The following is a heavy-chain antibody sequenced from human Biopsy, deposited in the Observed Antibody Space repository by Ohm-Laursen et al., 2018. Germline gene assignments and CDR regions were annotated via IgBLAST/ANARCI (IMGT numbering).Heavy chain of an antibody. CDR3: ARDRGYYSDRTVPGYFDL. Sequence: SDTLSLTCTVSGDSISSYYWSWIRQPPGKGLRWIGYVYYTGSTDYNPSLQSRVTISVDTSKNHFSLRLRSVTPADTAIHYCARDRGYYSDRTVPGYFDLWGRGTLATVSS. D-gene: IGHD3-22*01. J-gene: IGHJ2*01. CDR2: VYYTGST. CDR1: GDSISSYY. V-gene: IGHV4-59*01.